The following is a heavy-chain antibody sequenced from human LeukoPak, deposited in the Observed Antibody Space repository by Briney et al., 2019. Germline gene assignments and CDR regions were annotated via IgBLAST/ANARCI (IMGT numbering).Heavy chain of an antibody. CDR3: ARSGGWVPAAPRGY. D-gene: IGHD2-2*01. CDR1: GYTFTGYY. Sequence: GASVKVSCKASGYTFTGYYMHWVRQAPGQGLEWMGRINPNSGGTNYAQKLQGRVTMTTDTSTSTAYMELRSLRSDDTAVYYCARSGGWVPAAPRGYWGQGTLVTVSS. J-gene: IGHJ4*02. V-gene: IGHV1-2*06. CDR2: INPNSGGT.